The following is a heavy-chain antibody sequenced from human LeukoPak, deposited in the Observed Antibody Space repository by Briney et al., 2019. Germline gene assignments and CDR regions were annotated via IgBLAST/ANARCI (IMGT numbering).Heavy chain of an antibody. CDR1: GGSISSYY. Sequence: SETLSLTCTVSGGSISSYYWSWIRQPPGKGLEWIGYIYYSGSTNYNPSLKSRVTMSVDTSKNQFSLKLNSVTAADTAVYYCARGSDDKYAMDVWGQGTTVTVSS. J-gene: IGHJ6*02. CDR3: ARGSDDKYAMDV. CDR2: IYYSGST. V-gene: IGHV4-59*12. D-gene: IGHD3-3*01.